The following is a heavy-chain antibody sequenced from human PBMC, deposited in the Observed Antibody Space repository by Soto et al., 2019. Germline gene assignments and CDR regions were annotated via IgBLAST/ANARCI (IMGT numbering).Heavy chain of an antibody. CDR1: GFMFSSYG. J-gene: IGHJ4*02. CDR2: ISGIGSNT. V-gene: IGHV3-23*01. CDR3: AKDKQWLRPNHFEN. D-gene: IGHD5-18*01. Sequence: EVQLLESGGGLVQPGGSLRLSCAASGFMFSSYGLTWVRQAPGKGLECVAAISGIGSNTYTADSVKGRFTISRDNSKSTLYLQMDSLRVEDTAVYYCAKDKQWLRPNHFENWGQGTRVTVSS.